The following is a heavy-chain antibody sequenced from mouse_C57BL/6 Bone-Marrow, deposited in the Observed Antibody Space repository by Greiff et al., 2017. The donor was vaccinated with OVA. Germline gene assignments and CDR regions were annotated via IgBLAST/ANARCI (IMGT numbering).Heavy chain of an antibody. V-gene: IGHV3-6*01. CDR1: GYSITSGYY. D-gene: IGHD3-3*01. CDR2: ISYDGSN. Sequence: DVKLQESGPGLVKPSQSLSLTCSVTGYSITSGYYWNWIRQFPGNKLEWMGYISYDGSNNYNPSLKNRISITRDTSKNQFFLKLNSVTTEDTATYYCARDLGPPATDYWGQGTTLTVSS. J-gene: IGHJ2*01. CDR3: ARDLGPPATDY.